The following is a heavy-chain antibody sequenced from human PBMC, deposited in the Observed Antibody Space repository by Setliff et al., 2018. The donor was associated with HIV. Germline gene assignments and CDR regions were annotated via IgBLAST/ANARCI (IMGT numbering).Heavy chain of an antibody. V-gene: IGHV4-61*02. CDR3: VREGGRITMVRGVPSGGLDV. J-gene: IGHJ6*02. Sequence: SETLSLTCTVSGGSISSGTYYWSWIRQPADKGLEWIGRIYASGSTNYNPSLRSRVAISVDTSMNHFSLNLSSVTAADTAVYYCVREGGRITMVRGVPSGGLDVWGQGTTVTVS. CDR2: IYASGST. D-gene: IGHD3-10*01. CDR1: GGSISSGTYY.